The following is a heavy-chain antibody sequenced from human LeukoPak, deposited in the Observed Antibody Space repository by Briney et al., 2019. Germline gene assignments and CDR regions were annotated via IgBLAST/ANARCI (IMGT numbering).Heavy chain of an antibody. V-gene: IGHV5-51*07. J-gene: IGHJ4*02. CDR2: FYPGNSDS. CDR1: GYTFTTSW. D-gene: IGHD4-17*01. CDR3: AREGIYGEGDY. Sequence: GESLKISCKGSGYTFTTSWIVWVHQMPGRGLEWMGIFYPGNSDSRYSPSFQGQVTISAVKSISTAYMELSRLRSDDTAVYYCAREGIYGEGDYWGQGTLVTVSS.